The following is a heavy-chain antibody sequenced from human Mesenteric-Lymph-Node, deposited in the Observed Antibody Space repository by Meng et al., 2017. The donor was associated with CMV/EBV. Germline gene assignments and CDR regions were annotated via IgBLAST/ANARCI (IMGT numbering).Heavy chain of an antibody. CDR3: ARDEITGTNIHYNYGMDV. Sequence: GGSLRLSCAASGFTFSNFWMSWVRQAPGKGLEWVANIKPDGSEKYYVGSVKGRFTISRDNAKKALYLQMNNLRAEDTAVYYCARDEITGTNIHYNYGMDVWGQGTTVTVSS. D-gene: IGHD1-20*01. J-gene: IGHJ6*02. CDR1: GFTFSNFW. CDR2: IKPDGSEK. V-gene: IGHV3-7*03.